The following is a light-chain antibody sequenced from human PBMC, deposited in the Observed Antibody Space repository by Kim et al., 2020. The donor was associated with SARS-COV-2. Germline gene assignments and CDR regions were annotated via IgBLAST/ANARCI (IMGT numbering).Light chain of an antibody. CDR1: KVSSSF. CDR3: QQYKSYPT. Sequence: AAGDEIATISRGGKKVSSSFLAWYQKKPGEATKSLIDAASNLQSGVPTRFGGSGSRKDFTPTSSSLQPEDFASYYCQQYKSYPTFGLGTRLEIK. J-gene: IGKJ5*01. CDR2: AAS. V-gene: IGKV1-16*01.